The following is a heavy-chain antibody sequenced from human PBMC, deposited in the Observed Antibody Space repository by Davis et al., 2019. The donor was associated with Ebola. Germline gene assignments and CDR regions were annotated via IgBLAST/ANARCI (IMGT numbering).Heavy chain of an antibody. CDR1: GFTFSNYA. V-gene: IGHV3-64D*06. Sequence: PGGSLRLSCLASGFTFSNYAMHWVRQAPGKGLEYISGITDNGDKTTYGDSAKGRFTISRDNSKNTLYLQMSSLRGEDTAVYFCVQDWSPEIASNWVDPWGQGTLVTVSS. CDR2: ITDNGDKT. J-gene: IGHJ5*01. D-gene: IGHD2/OR15-2a*01. CDR3: VQDWSPEIASNWVDP.